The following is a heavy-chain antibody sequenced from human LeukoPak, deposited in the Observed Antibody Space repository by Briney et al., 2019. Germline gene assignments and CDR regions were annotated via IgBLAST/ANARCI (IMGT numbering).Heavy chain of an antibody. D-gene: IGHD3-9*01. Sequence: PSETLSLTCTVSGGSINSYYWSWIRQPPGKGLEWIGYIYYSGSTNYNPSLKSRVTISVHTSKNQFSLKLSSVTAADTAVYYCARLTGYSSESWFDRWGQGTLVTVSS. V-gene: IGHV4-59*01. CDR3: ARLTGYSSESWFDR. CDR1: GGSINSYY. J-gene: IGHJ5*02. CDR2: IYYSGST.